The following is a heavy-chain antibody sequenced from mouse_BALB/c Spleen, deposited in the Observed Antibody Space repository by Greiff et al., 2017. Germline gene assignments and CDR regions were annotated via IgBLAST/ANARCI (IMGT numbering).Heavy chain of an antibody. V-gene: IGHV1-12*01. J-gene: IGHJ3*01. Sequence: VQLQQPGAELVKPGASVKMSCKASGYTFTSYNMHWVKQTPGQGLEWIGAIYPGNGDTSYNQKFKGKATLTADKSSSTAYMQLSSLTSEDSAVYYCARSDYYGSSYLAWFAYWGQGTLVTVSA. D-gene: IGHD1-1*01. CDR1: GYTFTSYN. CDR2: IYPGNGDT. CDR3: ARSDYYGSSYLAWFAY.